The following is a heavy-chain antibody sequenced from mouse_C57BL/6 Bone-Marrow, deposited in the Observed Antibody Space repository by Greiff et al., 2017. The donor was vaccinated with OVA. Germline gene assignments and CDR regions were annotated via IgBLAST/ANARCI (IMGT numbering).Heavy chain of an antibody. D-gene: IGHD1-1*01. CDR3: AREGVYGSRAWFAY. Sequence: VQLQESGAELARPGASVKLSCKASGYTFTSYGISWVKQRTGQGLEWIGEIYPRSGNTYYNEKFKGKATLTADKSSSTAYMELRSLTSEDSAVYFCAREGVYGSRAWFAYWGQGTLVTVSA. V-gene: IGHV1-81*01. J-gene: IGHJ3*01. CDR1: GYTFTSYG. CDR2: IYPRSGNT.